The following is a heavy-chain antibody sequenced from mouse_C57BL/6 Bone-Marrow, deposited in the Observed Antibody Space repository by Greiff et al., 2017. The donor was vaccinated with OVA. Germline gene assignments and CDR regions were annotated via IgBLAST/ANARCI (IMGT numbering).Heavy chain of an antibody. V-gene: IGHV12-3*01. J-gene: IGHJ1*03. CDR3: SGDPTYYGNSYWYFDV. Sequence: VKLQESGPGLVKPSQSLFLTCSITGFPITSGYYWIWIRQSPGKPLEWMGYITHSGETFYNPTLQSPISITRETSKNAFFLQLNSETTEDTAMYYGSGDPTYYGNSYWYFDVWGTGTTVTVSS. CDR2: ITHSGET. CDR1: GFPITSGYY. D-gene: IGHD1-1*01.